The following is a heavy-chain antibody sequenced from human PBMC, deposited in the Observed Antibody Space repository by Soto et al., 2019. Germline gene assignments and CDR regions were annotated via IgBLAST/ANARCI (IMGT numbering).Heavy chain of an antibody. Sequence: GGSLRLSCEASGFALSMYWMSWVRQAPGMGLQCVANINQVGSIQHYVDSVRGRFTVSRDNAKNALFLQRNRLNAEDAAVYYCAILTETATTFVYWGQGTPVTVYS. CDR2: INQVGSIQ. V-gene: IGHV3-7*03. CDR3: AILTETATTFVY. J-gene: IGHJ4*02. D-gene: IGHD1-1*01. CDR1: GFALSMYW.